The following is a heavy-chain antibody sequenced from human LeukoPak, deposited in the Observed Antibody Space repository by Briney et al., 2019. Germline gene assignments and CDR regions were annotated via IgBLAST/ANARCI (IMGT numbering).Heavy chain of an antibody. J-gene: IGHJ4*02. Sequence: PSETLSLTCTVSGCSISSSTYYWGWIRQPPGKGLEWIGNIYYGGSTFYNPSLKSRVTISLDTSKNQFSLKLSSVTAADTAVYFCARQCSSTSCYSYWGQGTLVTVSS. V-gene: IGHV4-39*01. CDR2: IYYGGST. CDR1: GCSISSSTYY. D-gene: IGHD2-2*01. CDR3: ARQCSSTSCYSY.